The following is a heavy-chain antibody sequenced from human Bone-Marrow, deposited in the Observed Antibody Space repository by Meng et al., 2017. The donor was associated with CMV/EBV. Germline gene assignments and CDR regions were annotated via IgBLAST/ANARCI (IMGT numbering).Heavy chain of an antibody. V-gene: IGHV3-11*04. CDR3: ARDSSSWYFSSDY. D-gene: IGHD6-13*01. CDR2: ISSSGSTI. J-gene: IGHJ4*02. Sequence: GGSLRLSCAASGFTFSDYYMSWIRQAPGKGLEWVSYISSSGSTIYYADSVKGRFTISRDNAKNSLYLQMNSLRAEDTAVYYCARDSSSWYFSSDYWGQGTLVTVSS. CDR1: GFTFSDYY.